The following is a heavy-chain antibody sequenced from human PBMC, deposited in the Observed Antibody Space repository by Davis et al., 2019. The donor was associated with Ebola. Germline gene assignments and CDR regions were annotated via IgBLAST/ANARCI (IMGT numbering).Heavy chain of an antibody. J-gene: IGHJ6*02. Sequence: ASVKVSCKASGYTFTSYAMHWVRQAPGQRLEWMGWISAYNGNTNYAQKLQGRVTMTTDTSTSTAYMELRSLRSDDTAVYYCASGMADQLLYGHYYYYGMDVWGQGTTVTVSS. CDR3: ASGMADQLLYGHYYYYGMDV. V-gene: IGHV1-18*01. CDR2: ISAYNGNT. CDR1: GYTFTSYA. D-gene: IGHD2-2*02.